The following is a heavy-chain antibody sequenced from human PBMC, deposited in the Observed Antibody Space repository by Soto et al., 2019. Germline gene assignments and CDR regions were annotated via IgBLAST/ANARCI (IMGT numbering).Heavy chain of an antibody. CDR1: GFTFRNYG. CDR2: ISYDGSYT. Sequence: QVQLVESGGGVVQPGRSLRLSCAASGFTFRNYGMHWVRQAPGKGLEWVAFISYDGSYTNYGDSVKGRFTISRDNSKNTLHLQMNSLRAEDTAVFHCAKDRREGIVGASYFDYWGQGTLVTVSS. V-gene: IGHV3-30*18. CDR3: AKDRREGIVGASYFDY. J-gene: IGHJ4*02. D-gene: IGHD1-26*01.